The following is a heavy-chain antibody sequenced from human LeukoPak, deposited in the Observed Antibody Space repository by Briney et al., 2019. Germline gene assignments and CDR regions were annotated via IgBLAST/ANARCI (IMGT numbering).Heavy chain of an antibody. D-gene: IGHD5-18*01. V-gene: IGHV3-48*01. J-gene: IGHJ4*02. Sequence: GGSLRLSCAASGFTFSNYNMIWVRQAPGKGLESVSYISSSGSTMHYVDSVRGRFTISRDNAKKSLYLQMNSLRAEDTAVYYCARVWDGYSGEDYWGQGTLVTVSS. CDR1: GFTFSNYN. CDR2: ISSSGSTM. CDR3: ARVWDGYSGEDY.